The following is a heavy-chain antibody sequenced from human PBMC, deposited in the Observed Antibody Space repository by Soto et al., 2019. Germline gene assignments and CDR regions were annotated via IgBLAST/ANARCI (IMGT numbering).Heavy chain of an antibody. CDR2: IYTSGST. D-gene: IGHD3-16*01. Sequence: SETLSLTCTVSGGSISSYYWSWIRQPAGKGLEWIGRIYTSGSTNYNPSLKSRVTMSVDTSKNQFSLKLSSVTAADTAVYYCARCISRDYVWAYYYYGMDVWGQGTTVTVSS. CDR3: ARCISRDYVWAYYYYGMDV. V-gene: IGHV4-4*07. CDR1: GGSISSYY. J-gene: IGHJ6*02.